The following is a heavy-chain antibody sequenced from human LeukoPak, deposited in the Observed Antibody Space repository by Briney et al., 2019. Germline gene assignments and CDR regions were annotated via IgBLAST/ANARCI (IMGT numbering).Heavy chain of an antibody. D-gene: IGHD1-26*01. V-gene: IGHV4-39*01. J-gene: IGHJ4*02. CDR1: GGSISSSSYY. CDR3: ARQEEWELPIDY. Sequence: SETLSLTCTVSGGSISSSSYYWGWIRQPPGKGLEWIGSIYYSGSTYYNPSLKSRFTISVDTSKNQFSLKLSSVTAADTAVYYCARQEEWELPIDYWGQGTLVTVSS. CDR2: IYYSGST.